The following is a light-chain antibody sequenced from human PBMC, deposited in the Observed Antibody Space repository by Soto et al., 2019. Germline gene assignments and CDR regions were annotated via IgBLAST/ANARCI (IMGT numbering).Light chain of an antibody. CDR2: DAS. J-gene: IGKJ5*01. Sequence: SPATLSVSPGERATLSCRASQSVRSNLAWYHQKPGQAPRLLISDASTRATGIPARFSGSGSGTDFTLTISSLQPEDFATYYCQQSYRTPPITFGQGTRLEIK. V-gene: IGKV3-15*01. CDR3: QQSYRTPPIT. CDR1: QSVRSN.